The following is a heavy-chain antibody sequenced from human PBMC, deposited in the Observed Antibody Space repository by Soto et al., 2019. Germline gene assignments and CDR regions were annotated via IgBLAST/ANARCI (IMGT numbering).Heavy chain of an antibody. Sequence: PSETLSLTCAVYGGSFSGYYWSWIRQPPGKGLEWIGEINHSGSTNYNPSLKSRVTISVDTSKNQFSLKLSSVTAADTAVYYCARVLRGIVVVPAADRLPPGYGMDVWGQGTTVTVSS. J-gene: IGHJ6*02. CDR2: INHSGST. D-gene: IGHD2-2*01. CDR3: ARVLRGIVVVPAADRLPPGYGMDV. CDR1: GGSFSGYY. V-gene: IGHV4-34*01.